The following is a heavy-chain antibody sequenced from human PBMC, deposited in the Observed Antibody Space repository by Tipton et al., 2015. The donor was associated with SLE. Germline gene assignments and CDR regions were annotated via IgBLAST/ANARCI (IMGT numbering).Heavy chain of an antibody. V-gene: IGHV1-69*02. Sequence: QSGAEVKKPGASVKVSCKASGGTFSSYTISWVRQAPGQRLEWMGRIIPIFDIANYAQKFQGRVTITADKSTGTAYMELSSLRSEDTAVYYCAGGGIQLWNCFDPWGQGTLVTVSS. CDR3: AGGGIQLWNCFDP. D-gene: IGHD5-18*01. J-gene: IGHJ5*02. CDR2: IIPIFDIA. CDR1: GGTFSSYT.